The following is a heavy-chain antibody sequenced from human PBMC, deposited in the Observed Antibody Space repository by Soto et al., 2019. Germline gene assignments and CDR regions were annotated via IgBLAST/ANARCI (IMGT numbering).Heavy chain of an antibody. J-gene: IGHJ6*02. CDR1: GGSITSGGYY. CDR3: ARDGTHMYYYGMDV. D-gene: IGHD2-21*01. V-gene: IGHV3-53*01. Sequence: HPSETLSLTCNVSGGSITSGGYYWAWVRQAPGKGLEWVSVIYSGGSTYYADSVKGRFTISRDNSKNTLYLQMNSLRAEDTAVYYCARDGTHMYYYGMDVWGQGTTVTVSS. CDR2: IYSGGST.